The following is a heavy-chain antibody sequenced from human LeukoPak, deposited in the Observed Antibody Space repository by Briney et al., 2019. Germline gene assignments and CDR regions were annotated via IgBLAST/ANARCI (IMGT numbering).Heavy chain of an antibody. D-gene: IGHD3-16*01. V-gene: IGHV1-2*02. J-gene: IGHJ4*02. CDR3: AKDGARWY. Sequence: ASVRVSCKASGYTFTGYYIHWVRQAPGQGLEWMGWINPNSGGTKYAQKFQGRVTMTRDTSISTAYMELSGLRSDDTAVYYCAKDGARWYWGQGTLVTVSS. CDR1: GYTFTGYY. CDR2: INPNSGGT.